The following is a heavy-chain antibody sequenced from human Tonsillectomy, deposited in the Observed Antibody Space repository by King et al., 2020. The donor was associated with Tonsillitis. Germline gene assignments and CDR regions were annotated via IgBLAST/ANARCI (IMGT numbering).Heavy chain of an antibody. CDR3: AKDKGADYYDSGRGAFDI. CDR2: ISSTGRYI. V-gene: IGHV3-21*01. CDR1: GFIFNNYD. J-gene: IGHJ3*02. Sequence: VQLVESGGGLVRPGWSLRLSCAPSGFIFNNYDINWVRQAPGKGLEWVSSISSTGRYIYYADSGKGRLTISSDNAKKSLSLLMNSLRAEDTAVYFCAKDKGADYYDSGRGAFDIWGHGTMVTVSS. D-gene: IGHD3-22*01.